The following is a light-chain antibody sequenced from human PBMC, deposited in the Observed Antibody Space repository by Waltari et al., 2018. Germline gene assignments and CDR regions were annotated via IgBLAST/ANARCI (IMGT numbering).Light chain of an antibody. V-gene: IGKV3-20*01. CDR1: QSVGSSS. CDR2: RAS. Sequence: EIALTQSPGTASLSHGDSVTLSGRASQSVGSSSLTWSKQQPGQAPRLVSYRASRRATGIPDRFSGSGSGTDFSLTISRLEPEDFAVYYCQQHGTLPATFGQGTKVEIK. CDR3: QQHGTLPAT. J-gene: IGKJ1*01.